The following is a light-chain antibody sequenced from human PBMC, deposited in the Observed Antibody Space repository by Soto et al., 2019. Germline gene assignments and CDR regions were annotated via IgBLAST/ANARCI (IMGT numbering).Light chain of an antibody. CDR2: KAS. CDR3: QQHADYPIT. J-gene: IGKJ4*01. CDR1: QSISTW. Sequence: DIQMTQSPSTLSASVGDRVTITCRASQSISTWLAWYQQKPGKGPTLLIYKASRLESGVPSRFSGSGSGTEFALTISSLQPADFATYYCQQHADYPITFGGGTKVDIK. V-gene: IGKV1-5*03.